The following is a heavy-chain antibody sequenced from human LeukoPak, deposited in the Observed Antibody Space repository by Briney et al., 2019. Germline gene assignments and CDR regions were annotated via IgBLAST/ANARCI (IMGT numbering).Heavy chain of an antibody. V-gene: IGHV3-23*01. CDR2: ISGSGGST. Sequence: AGGSLRLSCAASGFTFSSYAMSWVRQAPGKGLEWVSAISGSGGSTYYADSVKGRFTISRDNSKNTLYLQMNSLRAEDTAVYYCAKRVVDIVVVPAAHYFDYWGQGTLVTVSS. J-gene: IGHJ4*02. CDR3: AKRVVDIVVVPAAHYFDY. CDR1: GFTFSSYA. D-gene: IGHD2-2*01.